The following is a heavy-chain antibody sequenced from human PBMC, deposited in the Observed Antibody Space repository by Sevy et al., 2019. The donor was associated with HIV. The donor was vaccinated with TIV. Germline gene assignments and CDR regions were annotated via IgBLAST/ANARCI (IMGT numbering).Heavy chain of an antibody. V-gene: IGHV3-23*01. CDR1: GFIFSNYP. Sequence: GGSLRLSCAASGFIFSNYPMSWVRHSPGNGLEWVSDISAGGTTTYYADSVEGRFTISRDNSKNTVSRQMNSLGAEDTAIYYCAKRYCSTITCYDDDFWNPYYFYGLDVSGQGITVTVSS. CDR3: AKRYCSTITCYDDDFWNPYYFYGLDV. D-gene: IGHD2-2*01. CDR2: ISAGGTTT. J-gene: IGHJ6*02.